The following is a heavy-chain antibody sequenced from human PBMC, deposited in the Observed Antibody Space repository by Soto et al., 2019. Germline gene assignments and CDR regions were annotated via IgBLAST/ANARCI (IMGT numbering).Heavy chain of an antibody. CDR3: ASLLRYFDWLFEDFDY. CDR1: GFTFSSYS. V-gene: IGHV3-48*01. Sequence: LSLTCAASGFTFSSYSMNWVRQAPGKGLEWVSYISSSSSTIYYADSVKGRFTISRDNAKNSLYLQMNSLRAEDTAVYYCASLLRYFDWLFEDFDYWGQGTLVTVSS. J-gene: IGHJ4*02. CDR2: ISSSSSTI. D-gene: IGHD3-9*01.